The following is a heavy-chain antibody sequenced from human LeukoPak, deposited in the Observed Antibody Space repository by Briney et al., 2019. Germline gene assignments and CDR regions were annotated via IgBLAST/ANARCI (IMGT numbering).Heavy chain of an antibody. CDR1: GGSFSSSNYE. V-gene: IGHV4-39*02. CDR3: VSGYTWGSYRYTVDY. D-gene: IGHD3-16*02. Sequence: SETLSLTCTVSGGSFSSSNYEWGWIRQPPGKGLEWIGKIYYSGSTYYNPSLKSRVTISVDTSKNHFSLKLNSVTAADTAVYYCVSGYTWGSYRYTVDYWGQGTLVTVSS. CDR2: IYYSGST. J-gene: IGHJ4*02.